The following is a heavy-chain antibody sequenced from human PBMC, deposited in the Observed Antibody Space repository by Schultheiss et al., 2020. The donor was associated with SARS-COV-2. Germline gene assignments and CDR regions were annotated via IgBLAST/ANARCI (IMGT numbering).Heavy chain of an antibody. D-gene: IGHD2-21*02. CDR3: VKLAYCGGDCYFWYFDL. CDR2: ISSNGGST. V-gene: IGHV3-64D*06. J-gene: IGHJ2*01. CDR1: GFTFSSYA. Sequence: GGSLRLSCAASGFTFSSYAMHWVRQAPGKGLEYVSAISSNGGSTYYADSVKGRFTISRDNSKNTLYLQMSSLRAEDTAVYYCVKLAYCGGDCYFWYFDLWGRGTLVTVSS.